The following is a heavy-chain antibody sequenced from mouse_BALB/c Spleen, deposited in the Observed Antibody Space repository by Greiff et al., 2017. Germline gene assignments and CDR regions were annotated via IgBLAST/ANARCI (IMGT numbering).Heavy chain of an antibody. D-gene: IGHD2-10*02. CDR1: GYSFTSYW. CDR2: IDPSDSET. CDR3: AVCSSTVYYAMDY. Sequence: VQLQQSGPQLVRPGASVKISCKASGYSFTSYWMHWVKQRPGQGLEWIGMIDPSDSETRLNQKFKDKATLTVDKSSSTAYMQLSSPTSEDSAVCSSAVCSSTVYYAMDYWGQGTSVTVSS. V-gene: IGHV1S126*01. J-gene: IGHJ4*01.